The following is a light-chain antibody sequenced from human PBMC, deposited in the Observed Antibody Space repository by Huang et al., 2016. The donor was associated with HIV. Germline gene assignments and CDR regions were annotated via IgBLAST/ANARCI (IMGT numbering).Light chain of an antibody. CDR2: DAS. CDR3: QQYNSYPWT. CDR1: QSISSW. V-gene: IGKV1-5*01. Sequence: DIQMTQSPSTLSASVGDRVTITCRASQSISSWLAWYQQKPGKAPKVLIYDASSLESGVPARFSGSGSGTEFTLTISSLQPDNFAAYYCQQYNSYPWTFGQGTKVAI. J-gene: IGKJ1*01.